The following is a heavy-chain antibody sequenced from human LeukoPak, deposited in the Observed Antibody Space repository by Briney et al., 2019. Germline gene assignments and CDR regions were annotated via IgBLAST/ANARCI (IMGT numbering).Heavy chain of an antibody. CDR2: IYYTNNS. D-gene: IGHD3-22*01. V-gene: IGHV4-39*01. Sequence: TSSETLSLTCTVSGGSIGSGPYYWSWIRQTPGKGLEWIGTIYYTNNSYYNSSLKSRVTISIDTSKNQFSLKLNSVTAADTAIYYCARRDNSDSSGYFDHWGQGTLVTVSS. J-gene: IGHJ4*02. CDR1: GGSIGSGPYY. CDR3: ARRDNSDSSGYFDH.